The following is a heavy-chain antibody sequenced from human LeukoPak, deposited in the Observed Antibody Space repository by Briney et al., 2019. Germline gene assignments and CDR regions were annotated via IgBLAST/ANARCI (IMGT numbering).Heavy chain of an antibody. CDR1: GGSFTGYY. Sequence: SETLSLTCAIYGGSFTGYYWSWIRQPPGKGLEWIAEINHSGATNYNPSLKSRVTISVDKYKDQLSLKLSSVTAADTAVYYCARSIMTTVTTFGYWGQGTLVTVSS. CDR3: ARSIMTTVTTFGY. CDR2: INHSGAT. D-gene: IGHD4-17*01. V-gene: IGHV4-34*01. J-gene: IGHJ4*02.